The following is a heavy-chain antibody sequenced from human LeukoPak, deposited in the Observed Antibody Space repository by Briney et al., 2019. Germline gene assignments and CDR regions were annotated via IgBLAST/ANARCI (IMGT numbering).Heavy chain of an antibody. V-gene: IGHV3-23*01. CDR2: ISGSGGST. CDR3: AKAVGEVVGYYCDY. D-gene: IGHD1-26*01. CDR1: GFTFSSYA. J-gene: IGHJ4*02. Sequence: PGGSLRLSCAASGFTFSSYAMSWVRQAPGKGLEWVSVISGSGGSTYYADSVKGRFTISRDNPKNTLYLQMNSLRAEDTAVYYCAKAVGEVVGYYCDYWGQGTLVTVSS.